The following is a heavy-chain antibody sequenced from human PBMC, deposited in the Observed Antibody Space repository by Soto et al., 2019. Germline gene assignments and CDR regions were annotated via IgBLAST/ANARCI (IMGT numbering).Heavy chain of an antibody. D-gene: IGHD3-22*01. Sequence: XESLKLSWQGSGYSFAGYWITLVLRKPWKGLEWMGRIDPSDSQTYYSPSFRGHVTISVTKSITTVFLQWSSLRASDTAMYYCARQIYDYDTAPNFQYYFDSCGQRTPVIVSS. CDR2: IDPSDSQT. CDR1: GYSFAGYW. CDR3: ARQIYDYDTAPNFQYYFDS. V-gene: IGHV5-10-1*01. J-gene: IGHJ4*02.